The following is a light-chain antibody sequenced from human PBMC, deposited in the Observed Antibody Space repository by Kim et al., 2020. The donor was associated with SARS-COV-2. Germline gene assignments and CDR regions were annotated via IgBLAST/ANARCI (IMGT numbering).Light chain of an antibody. V-gene: IGKV3-15*01. CDR2: AAS. CDR1: QSIGDN. CDR3: QQYSNWPVYT. Sequence: EIVMTQSPATLSVSSGGGATLSCRASQSIGDNLAWYQHRPGQAPRLLIHAASTRATGIPTRFSGSGSGTDFTLTISSLQSEDSAFYYCQQYSNWPVYTFGQGTKLEI. J-gene: IGKJ2*01.